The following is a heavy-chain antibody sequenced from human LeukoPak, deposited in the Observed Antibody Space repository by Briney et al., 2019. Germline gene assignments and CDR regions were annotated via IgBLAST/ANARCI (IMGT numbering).Heavy chain of an antibody. CDR3: AKDETTITMIVVVNPFDY. V-gene: IGHV3-53*05. J-gene: IGHJ4*02. CDR2: IYSGGTT. D-gene: IGHD3-22*01. CDR1: GFTVSSNY. Sequence: GGSLRLSCAASGFTVSSNYMSWVRQAPGRGLEWVSVIYSGGTTYYADSVKGRFTISRDNSKNTLYLQMNSLRAEDTAVYYCAKDETTITMIVVVNPFDYWGQGTLVTVSS.